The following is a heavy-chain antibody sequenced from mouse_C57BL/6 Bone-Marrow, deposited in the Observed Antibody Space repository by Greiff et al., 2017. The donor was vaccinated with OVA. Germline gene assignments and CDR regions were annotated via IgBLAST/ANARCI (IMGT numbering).Heavy chain of an antibody. J-gene: IGHJ4*01. Sequence: QVQLQQSGPELVKPGASVKISCKASGYAFSSSWMNWVKQRPGKGLEWIGRIYPGDGDTNYNGKFKGKATLTADKSSSTAYMQLSSLTSEDSAVYFCARWQLRRQGYAMDYWGQGTSVTVSS. D-gene: IGHD3-2*02. CDR1: GYAFSSSW. V-gene: IGHV1-82*01. CDR2: IYPGDGDT. CDR3: ARWQLRRQGYAMDY.